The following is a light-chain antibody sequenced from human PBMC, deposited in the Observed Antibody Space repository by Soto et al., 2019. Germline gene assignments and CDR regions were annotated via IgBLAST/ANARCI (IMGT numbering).Light chain of an antibody. J-gene: IGKJ2*01. CDR3: QQHNNHSYT. Sequence: DIGLTQSPSTLSLSLGDRVTLSCRASQTVSGYLAWYQQKPGQAPRLLIYHASNLETGVPSRFSGSGSGTEFTLTINSLQPDDFATYYCQQHNNHSYTFGQGTKVEI. CDR2: HAS. CDR1: QTVSGY. V-gene: IGKV1-5*01.